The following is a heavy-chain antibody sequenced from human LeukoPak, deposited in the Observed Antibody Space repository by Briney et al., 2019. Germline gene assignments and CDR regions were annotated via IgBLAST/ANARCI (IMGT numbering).Heavy chain of an antibody. D-gene: IGHD2-15*01. Sequence: RTGGSLRLSCAASGFTFSSYAMSWVRQAPGKGLEWVSSISSTSSYIYYADSVKGRFTISRDNAENSLYLQMNSLRAEDTAVYYCAREVMVVAATTFWYFDLWGRGTLVTVSS. J-gene: IGHJ2*01. CDR1: GFTFSSYA. CDR2: ISSTSSYI. V-gene: IGHV3-21*01. CDR3: AREVMVVAATTFWYFDL.